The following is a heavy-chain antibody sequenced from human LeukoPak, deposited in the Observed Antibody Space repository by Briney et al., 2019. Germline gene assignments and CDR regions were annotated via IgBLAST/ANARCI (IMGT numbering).Heavy chain of an antibody. V-gene: IGHV3-48*03. Sequence: GGSLRLSCAASGFTFSSYVMNWVRQAPGKGLEWVSYISSSGSTIYYADSVKGRFTISRDNAKNSLYLQMNSLRAEDTAVYYCATGYCSGGSCPGGWFDPWGQGTLVTVSS. D-gene: IGHD2-15*01. CDR2: ISSSGSTI. J-gene: IGHJ5*02. CDR1: GFTFSSYV. CDR3: ATGYCSGGSCPGGWFDP.